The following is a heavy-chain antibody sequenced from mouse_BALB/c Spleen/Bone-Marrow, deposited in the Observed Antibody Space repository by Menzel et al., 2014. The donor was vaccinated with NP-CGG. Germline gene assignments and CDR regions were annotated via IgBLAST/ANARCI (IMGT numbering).Heavy chain of an antibody. Sequence: VQLKESGPDLVKPSQSVSLTCTVTAYSITSDYGWHWIRQFPGNRLAWMAYIHYSGNTDYNPSLKSRISITRDTSKNQFFLQLNSVTTEDTATYYCARETAIVADFDYWGQGTTLTVSS. CDR1: AYSITSDYG. CDR2: IHYSGNT. D-gene: IGHD1-1*01. CDR3: ARETAIVADFDY. V-gene: IGHV3-1*02. J-gene: IGHJ2*01.